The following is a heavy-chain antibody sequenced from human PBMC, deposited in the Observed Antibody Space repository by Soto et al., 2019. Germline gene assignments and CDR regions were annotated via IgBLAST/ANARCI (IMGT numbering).Heavy chain of an antibody. Sequence: GGSLKISCKGSEYSFTNYWIGWVRQMPGKGLEWMGTIYPSDSDTRYSPSFRGQVTISADTSITTAYLQWSSLKASDTAMYYCARSTSPLYSMDVWGQGTTVTVSS. V-gene: IGHV5-51*01. CDR3: ARSTSPLYSMDV. CDR2: IYPSDSDT. J-gene: IGHJ6*02. CDR1: EYSFTNYW.